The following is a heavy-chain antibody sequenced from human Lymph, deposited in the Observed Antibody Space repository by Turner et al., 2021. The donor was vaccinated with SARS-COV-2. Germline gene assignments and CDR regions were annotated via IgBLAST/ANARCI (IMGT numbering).Heavy chain of an antibody. V-gene: IGHV3-21*01. CDR3: ARDYYDFWSGYNSYYYGMDV. J-gene: IGHJ6*02. CDR1: GFTFSSYS. D-gene: IGHD3-3*01. Sequence: EVQLVESGGGLVKPGGSLRLSCAASGFTFSSYSMNWVRQAPVKGLDWVSSISSRSSYIYNADSVKGRFTISRENAKNSLYLQMNSLRAEDTAVYYCARDYYDFWSGYNSYYYGMDVWGQGTTVTVSS. CDR2: ISSRSSYI.